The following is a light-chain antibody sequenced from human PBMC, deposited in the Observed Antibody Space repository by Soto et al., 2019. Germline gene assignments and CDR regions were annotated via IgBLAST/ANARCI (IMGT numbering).Light chain of an antibody. J-gene: IGKJ2*01. CDR3: QQHNDYTAVT. Sequence: IQMSQSPSTLSASLGDRVTITCRASQTISSSLACYQHKPGKAPTLLIFDATTLQTGVPSRFSGSGCGTEFTLTITGLQPDDFATYYCQQHNDYTAVTFGQGTKVDIK. V-gene: IGKV1-5*01. CDR2: DAT. CDR1: QTISSS.